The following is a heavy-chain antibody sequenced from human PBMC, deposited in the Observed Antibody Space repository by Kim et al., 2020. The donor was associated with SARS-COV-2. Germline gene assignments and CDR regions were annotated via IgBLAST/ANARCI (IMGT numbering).Heavy chain of an antibody. J-gene: IGHJ4*02. Sequence: GGSLRLSCAASGFTFSSYSMNWVRQAPGKGLEWVSSISSSSSYIYYADSVKGRFTISRDNAKNSLYLQMNSLRAEDTAVYYCARDSVDTAMDFDYWGQGTLVTVSS. CDR3: ARDSVDTAMDFDY. CDR1: GFTFSSYS. D-gene: IGHD5-18*01. CDR2: ISSSSSYI. V-gene: IGHV3-21*01.